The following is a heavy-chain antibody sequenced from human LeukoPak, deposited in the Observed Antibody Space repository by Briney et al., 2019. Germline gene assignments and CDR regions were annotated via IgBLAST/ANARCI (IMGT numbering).Heavy chain of an antibody. Sequence: GGSLRLSCAPSGLPLSSYWVHWVRPAPGEGLVWVSRINGDGRITTYADSVKGRFHITRDTAKNTLYLQMNSLRGEDTAVYYCARVHVGTDMVDLDYWGQGTLVTVSS. CDR2: INGDGRIT. CDR1: GLPLSSYW. CDR3: ARVHVGTDMVDLDY. V-gene: IGHV3-74*01. D-gene: IGHD5-18*01. J-gene: IGHJ4*02.